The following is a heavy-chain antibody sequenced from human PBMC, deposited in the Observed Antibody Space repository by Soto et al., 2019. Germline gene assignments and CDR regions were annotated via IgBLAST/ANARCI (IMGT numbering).Heavy chain of an antibody. CDR1: GFTFSNAW. Sequence: GGSVRLSCAASGFTFSNAWMTWVRQAPRKGLEWVGHVKSKTDGGTTDYAAPVKGRFTISRDDSENTVYLQMNSLKTEDTAVYYCATPSGFYDSAPFDYWGQGTLVTVSS. CDR3: ATPSGFYDSAPFDY. CDR2: VKSKTDGGTT. V-gene: IGHV3-15*01. J-gene: IGHJ4*02. D-gene: IGHD3-22*01.